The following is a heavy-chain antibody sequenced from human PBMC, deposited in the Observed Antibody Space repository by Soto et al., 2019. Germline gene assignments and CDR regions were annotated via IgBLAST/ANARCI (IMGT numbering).Heavy chain of an antibody. CDR2: ISQSGNT. CDR3: ARAPKVSGSSQTRPDF. J-gene: IGHJ4*02. Sequence: TLSLTCSLYRGSLSGFYWSWIRQPPGKRLEWIGEISQSGNTNYNPSLKSRVSISVDTSKNQFSLNLASVTAADTAVYYCARAPKVSGSSQTRPDFWGQGALVTVYS. CDR1: RGSLSGFY. D-gene: IGHD6-6*01. V-gene: IGHV4-34*01.